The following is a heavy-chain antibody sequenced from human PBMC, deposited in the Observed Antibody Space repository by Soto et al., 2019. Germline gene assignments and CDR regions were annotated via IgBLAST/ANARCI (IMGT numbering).Heavy chain of an antibody. J-gene: IGHJ3*01. CDR2: IYYSGST. D-gene: IGHD3-10*02. CDR3: ARGDTMIGGAFDL. V-gene: IGHV4-59*13. CDR1: GGSISSYY. Sequence: QVQLQESGPGLVKPSETLSLTCTVSGGSISSYYWSWIRQPPGKGLEWIGDIYYSGSTNYNPSLKSRVTTSVDTSKNQFSLTLSSVTAEDTAVYSCARGDTMIGGAFDLGGQGTMVPVSS.